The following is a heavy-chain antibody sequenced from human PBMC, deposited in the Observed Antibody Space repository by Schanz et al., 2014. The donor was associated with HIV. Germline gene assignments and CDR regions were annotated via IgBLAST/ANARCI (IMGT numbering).Heavy chain of an antibody. CDR1: GYTFTGYY. CDR2: INPSSGGT. CDR3: ARDQNVISMVRGVMGGVDY. V-gene: IGHV1-2*02. D-gene: IGHD3-10*01. Sequence: QVQLVQSGAEVQKPGASVKVSCKASGYTFTGYYMHWVRQAPGQGLEWMGWINPSSGGTNYAQKFQGRVTMTRDTSISTAYMELRRLRSDDTAVYYCARDQNVISMVRGVMGGVDYWGQGTLVTVSS. J-gene: IGHJ4*02.